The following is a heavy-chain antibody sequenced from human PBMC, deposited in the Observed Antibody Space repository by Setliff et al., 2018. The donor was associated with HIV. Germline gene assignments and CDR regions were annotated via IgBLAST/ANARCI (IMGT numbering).Heavy chain of an antibody. J-gene: IGHJ4*02. CDR3: ARGRGESRTNYFDY. CDR1: GFTFSSYW. Sequence: GGSLRLSCAASGFTFSSYWMHWVRQAPGKGLVWVSRINSDGSTTSYADSVKGRFTISRDNAKNTLYLQMNSLRAEDTAVYFCARGRGESRTNYFDYWGQGSLVTVSS. V-gene: IGHV3-74*01. CDR2: INSDGSTT.